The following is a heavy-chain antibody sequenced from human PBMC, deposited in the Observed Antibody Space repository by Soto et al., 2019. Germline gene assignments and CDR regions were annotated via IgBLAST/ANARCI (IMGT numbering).Heavy chain of an antibody. V-gene: IGHV1-69*13. CDR2: IIPIFGTA. Sequence: SVKVSCTASGYTFTSYGISWVRQAPGQGLEWMGGIIPIFGTANYAQKFQGRVTITADESTSTAYMELSSLRSEDTAVYYCARDGSWNYGDYFDSWGQGTLVTVSS. CDR3: ARDGSWNYGDYFDS. D-gene: IGHD1-7*01. J-gene: IGHJ4*02. CDR1: GYTFTSYG.